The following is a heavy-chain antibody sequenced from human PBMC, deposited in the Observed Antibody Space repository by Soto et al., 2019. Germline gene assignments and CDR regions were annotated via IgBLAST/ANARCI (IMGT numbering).Heavy chain of an antibody. CDR3: AGSRGIVGADYYYYGMDV. J-gene: IGHJ6*02. V-gene: IGHV5-10-1*01. D-gene: IGHD1-26*01. CDR1: GYSFTSYW. CDR2: IDPSDSYT. Sequence: PGESLKISCKGSGYSFTSYWISWVRQMPGKGLEWMGRIDPSDSYTNYSPSFQGHVTISADKSISTAYLQWSSLKASDTAMYYCAGSRGIVGADYYYYGMDVCGQGTPVPVS.